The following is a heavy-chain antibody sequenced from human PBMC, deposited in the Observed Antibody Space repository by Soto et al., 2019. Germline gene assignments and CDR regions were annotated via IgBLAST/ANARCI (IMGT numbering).Heavy chain of an antibody. J-gene: IGHJ4*02. D-gene: IGHD3-3*01. V-gene: IGHV3-9*01. Sequence: EVQLVESGGGLVQPGRSLRLSCAASGFTFDDYAMHWVRQAPGKGLEWVSGSSWNSGSIGYADSGKGRFTISRDNDKNSLYLQRNSLRADDTALYYCAKGFLRGRMTIFGVVTYFDYWGQGTLVTVSS. CDR3: AKGFLRGRMTIFGVVTYFDY. CDR2: SSWNSGSI. CDR1: GFTFDDYA.